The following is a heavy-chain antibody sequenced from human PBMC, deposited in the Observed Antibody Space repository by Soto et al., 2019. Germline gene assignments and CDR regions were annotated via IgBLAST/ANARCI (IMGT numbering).Heavy chain of an antibody. D-gene: IGHD4-17*01. CDR2: IWYDGSNK. Sequence: GVSLRRSFAASEFPLMSYGMHWVSQAPGKGLEWVAVIWYDGSNKYYADSVKGRFTISRDNSKNTLYLQMNSLRAEDTAVYYCARDATIYGDGLDYWGQGTLVTVSA. J-gene: IGHJ4*02. CDR1: EFPLMSYG. CDR3: ARDATIYGDGLDY. V-gene: IGHV3-33*01.